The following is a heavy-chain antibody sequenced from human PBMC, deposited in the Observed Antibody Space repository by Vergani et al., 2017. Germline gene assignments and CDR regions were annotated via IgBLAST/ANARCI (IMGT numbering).Heavy chain of an antibody. V-gene: IGHV4-31*03. D-gene: IGHD3-16*01. J-gene: IGHJ6*03. CDR2: IFYSGST. CDR1: GGSVSSGAYY. CDR3: ARAPMGELPFYYYYYYMDV. Sequence: QVQLQESGPALVKPSQTLSLTCTVSGGSVSSGAYYWSWIRQPPGKGLEWIGYIFYSGSTYYNPSLNSRVTISVYTSKNTFSLQRSTVTAADTAVYYCARAPMGELPFYYYYYYMDVWGKGTTVTVS.